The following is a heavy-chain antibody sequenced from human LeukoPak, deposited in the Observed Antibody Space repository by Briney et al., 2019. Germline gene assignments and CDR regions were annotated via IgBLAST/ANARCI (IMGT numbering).Heavy chain of an antibody. CDR2: INTDGSGT. J-gene: IGHJ4*02. CDR3: TRDLRYCTSTSCYDPYFDH. Sequence: GGSLRLSCAASGFTFSSYWMHWVRQAPGKGLVWVSRINTDGSGTSYADPVKGRFTISRDNAKCTLYLQMNSLRAEDTAVYYCTRDLRYCTSTSCYDPYFDHWGQGTLVTVSS. CDR1: GFTFSSYW. D-gene: IGHD2-2*01. V-gene: IGHV3-74*01.